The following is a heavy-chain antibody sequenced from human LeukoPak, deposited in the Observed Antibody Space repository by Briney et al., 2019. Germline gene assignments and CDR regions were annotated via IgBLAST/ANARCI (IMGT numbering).Heavy chain of an antibody. J-gene: IGHJ3*02. V-gene: IGHV4-59*01. CDR2: IYYSGST. Sequence: SETLSLTCTVSGGYISSYYWSWIRQPPGKGLEWIGYIYYSGSTNYNPSLKSRVTISVDTSKNQFSLKLSSVTAADTAVYYCARCASVRWGGGDCFSAFDIWGQETMVTVSS. CDR3: ARCASVRWGGGDCFSAFDI. D-gene: IGHD2-21*02. CDR1: GGYISSYY.